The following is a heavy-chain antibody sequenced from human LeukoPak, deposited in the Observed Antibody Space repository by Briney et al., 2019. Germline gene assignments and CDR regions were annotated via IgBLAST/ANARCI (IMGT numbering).Heavy chain of an antibody. D-gene: IGHD3-22*01. Sequence: GESLKISCVTSGYDFPSYYVAWVRQMPGKGPEWMGVIFPGDSDTRYNPAFKGHVTMSVDTSVDTAYLQWSSLKPSDAAMYFCAKCRDYYDSSGFYTYDFWGHGTRVIV. CDR2: IFPGDSDT. J-gene: IGHJ3*01. V-gene: IGHV5-51*01. CDR1: GYDFPSYY. CDR3: AKCRDYYDSSGFYTYDF.